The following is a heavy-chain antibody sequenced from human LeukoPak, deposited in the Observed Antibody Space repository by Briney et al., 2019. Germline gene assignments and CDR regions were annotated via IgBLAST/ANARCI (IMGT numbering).Heavy chain of an antibody. J-gene: IGHJ4*02. V-gene: IGHV1-69*04. CDR2: IIPIFGIA. D-gene: IGHD7-27*01. Sequence: GASVKVSCKASGGTFSSYAISWVRQAPGQGLEWMGRIIPIFGIANYAQKFQGRVTITADKSTSTAHMELSSLRSEDTAVYYCARDETGDPTVGYWGQGTLVTVSS. CDR3: ARDETGDPTVGY. CDR1: GGTFSSYA.